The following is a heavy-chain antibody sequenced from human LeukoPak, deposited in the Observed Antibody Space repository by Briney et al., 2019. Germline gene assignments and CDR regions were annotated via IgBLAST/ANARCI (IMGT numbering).Heavy chain of an antibody. Sequence: GSLRLSCAASGFTVSSNYMSWVRQAPGKGLEWVSVIYGGGSTFHADSVQGRFAISRDNSKNMLYLHMNTLRVEDTAVYYCAREGKEPGSGYFDLWGRGTVVTVSS. CDR1: GFTVSSNY. D-gene: IGHD2-15*01. CDR2: IYGGGST. V-gene: IGHV3-66*01. CDR3: AREGKEPGSGYFDL. J-gene: IGHJ2*01.